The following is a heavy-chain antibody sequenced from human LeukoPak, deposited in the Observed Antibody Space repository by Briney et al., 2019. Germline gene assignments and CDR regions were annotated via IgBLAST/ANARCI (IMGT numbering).Heavy chain of an antibody. Sequence: GGSLRLSCAASGFTFSSYWKHWVRQAPGKGLVWVSRINSDGSSTSYADSVKGRFTISRDNAKNTLYLQMNSLRAEDTAVYYRARAAPGSSGYYCYWGQGTLVTVSS. CDR3: ARAAPGSSGYYCY. J-gene: IGHJ4*02. CDR2: INSDGSST. V-gene: IGHV3-74*01. D-gene: IGHD3-22*01. CDR1: GFTFSSYW.